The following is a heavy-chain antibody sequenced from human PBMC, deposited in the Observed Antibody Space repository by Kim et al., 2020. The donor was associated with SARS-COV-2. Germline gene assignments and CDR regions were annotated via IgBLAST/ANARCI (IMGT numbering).Heavy chain of an antibody. V-gene: IGHV4-59*08. D-gene: IGHD3-3*01. Sequence: SETLSLTCTVSGGSISNYYWSWIRQPPGKGLEWIGYIYYSGTTIYNPSLKSRVTISIDRYNNQLSLKLSSVTAADTAVYYCARSAGRGINFWTGAESKDYFDSWGQGNLVTVSA. J-gene: IGHJ4*02. CDR1: GGSISNYY. CDR2: IYYSGTT. CDR3: ARSAGRGINFWTGAESKDYFDS.